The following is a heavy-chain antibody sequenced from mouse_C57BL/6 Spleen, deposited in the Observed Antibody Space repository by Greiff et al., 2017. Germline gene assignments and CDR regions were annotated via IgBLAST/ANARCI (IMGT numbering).Heavy chain of an antibody. CDR3: AKEDYYDWDFDV. V-gene: IGHV1-52*01. D-gene: IGHD1-1*01. CDR1: GYTFTSYW. CDR2: IDPSDSET. Sequence: QVQLQQPGAELVRPGSSVKLSCKASGYTFTSYWMHWVKQRPIQGLEWIGNIDPSDSETHYNQKFKDKATLTVDKSSSTAYMQLSSLTAEDAAVYCGAKEDYYDWDFDVWGTGTTVTVSS. J-gene: IGHJ1*03.